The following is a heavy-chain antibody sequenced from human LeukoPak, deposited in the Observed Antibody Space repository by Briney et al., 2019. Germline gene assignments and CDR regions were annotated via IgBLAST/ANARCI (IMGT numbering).Heavy chain of an antibody. Sequence: SETLSLTCTVSGGSISSSTHYWGWIRQPPGKGLEWIGYIYYSGSTNYNPSLKSRVTISVDTSKNHFSLKLSSVTAADTAVYYCARAGQGDFWGGLRYFDYWGQGTLVTVSS. CDR3: ARAGQGDFWGGLRYFDY. D-gene: IGHD3-3*01. V-gene: IGHV4-61*03. CDR1: GGSISSSTHY. CDR2: IYYSGST. J-gene: IGHJ4*02.